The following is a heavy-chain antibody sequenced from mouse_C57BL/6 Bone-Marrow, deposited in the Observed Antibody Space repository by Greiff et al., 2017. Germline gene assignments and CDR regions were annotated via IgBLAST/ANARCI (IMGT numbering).Heavy chain of an antibody. D-gene: IGHD2-1*01. CDR1: GYTFTEYT. V-gene: IGHV1-62-2*01. CDR2: FYPGSGSL. Sequence: QVQLKQSGAELVKPGASVKLSCKASGYTFTEYTIHWVKQRSGQGLEWIGWFYPGSGSLKYNEKFKDKATWTADKSSSTVYMELSRLTSEDSAVYFCARHEILDGNLDYWGQGTTLTVSS. J-gene: IGHJ2*01. CDR3: ARHEILDGNLDY.